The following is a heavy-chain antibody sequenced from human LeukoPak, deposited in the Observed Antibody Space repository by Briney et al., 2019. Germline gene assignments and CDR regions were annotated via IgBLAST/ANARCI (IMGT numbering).Heavy chain of an antibody. J-gene: IGHJ5*02. Sequence: GESLKISCKGSGYSFTSYWIGWVRQMPGKGLEWMGIIYPGDSDTRYSPSFQGQVTNSADKSISTAYLQWSSLKASDTAMYYCARRPYSSASREAWFDPWGQGTLVTVSS. CDR2: IYPGDSDT. CDR3: ARRPYSSASREAWFDP. D-gene: IGHD6-6*01. V-gene: IGHV5-51*01. CDR1: GYSFTSYW.